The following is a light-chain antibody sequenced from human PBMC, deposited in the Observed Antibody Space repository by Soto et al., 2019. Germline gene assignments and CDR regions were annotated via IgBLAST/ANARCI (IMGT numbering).Light chain of an antibody. CDR1: QGIRND. CDR2: DAS. CDR3: HSRA. J-gene: IGKJ5*01. V-gene: IGKV1-6*01. Sequence: AIQMTHSPSSLSASLGDRVTITCRANQGIRNDLGWYQQKPGKAPKLLIYDASTLESGVPSRFSGSGSETEFTLTISRLQPDDFATYFCHSRAFGQGTRLEIK.